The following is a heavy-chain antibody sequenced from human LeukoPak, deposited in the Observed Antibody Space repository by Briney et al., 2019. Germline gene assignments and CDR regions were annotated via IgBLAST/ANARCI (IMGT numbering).Heavy chain of an antibody. Sequence: GSLRLSCAASKFPFSSYWMSWVRQAPGKGLEWVANIKQDGSVQFYMDSLKGRFSVSRDNAKNSLYLQMNGLRVEDTAVYYCTRLQIAVAGPNWFDPWGQGTLVTVSS. CDR2: IKQDGSVQ. CDR3: TRLQIAVAGPNWFDP. CDR1: KFPFSSYW. D-gene: IGHD6-19*01. V-gene: IGHV3-7*01. J-gene: IGHJ5*02.